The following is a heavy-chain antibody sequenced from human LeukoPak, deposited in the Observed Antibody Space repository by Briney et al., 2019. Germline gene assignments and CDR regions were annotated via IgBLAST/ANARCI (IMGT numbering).Heavy chain of an antibody. CDR2: ISGSGGST. V-gene: IGHV3-23*01. CDR3: AKEGGERGLVIDY. CDR1: VFTFSSYA. J-gene: IGHJ4*02. D-gene: IGHD6-19*01. Sequence: PGGSLRLSCAASVFTFSSYAMSWVPQAPGEGLEWVSAISGSGGSTYYAASVKGRFTISRDNSKNTLYLQMDSLRAEDTAVYYCAKEGGERGLVIDYWGQGTLVTVSS.